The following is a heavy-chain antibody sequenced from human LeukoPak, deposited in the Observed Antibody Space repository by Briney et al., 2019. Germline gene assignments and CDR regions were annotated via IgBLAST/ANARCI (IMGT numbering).Heavy chain of an antibody. CDR3: TTWVGAHFDF. D-gene: IGHD1-26*01. CDR2: IDGPTFRT. J-gene: IGHJ4*02. Sequence: GGSLRLSCAASGFSFSIYAMHWVRQAPGKGLEWVSTIDGPTFRTHYADSVMGRFTISRDNSKNTLYLQMSSLRAEDAAVYFCTTWVGAHFDFWGQGTLVTVSS. V-gene: IGHV3-23*01. CDR1: GFSFSIYA.